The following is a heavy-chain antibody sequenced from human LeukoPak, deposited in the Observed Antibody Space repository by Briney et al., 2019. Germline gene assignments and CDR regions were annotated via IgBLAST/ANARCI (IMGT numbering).Heavy chain of an antibody. CDR1: GGPIRSYY. Sequence: SETLSLTCSVSGGPIRSYYWSWLRQPPGKGLEGKGLEWIGYIYYGGSTSGSTNYNPSLKSRVTISVDTSKNQLSLKLSSVTAADTAVYYCARGPRYLEYYYDSSGYYRYWGQGTLVTVSS. CDR3: ARGPRYLEYYYDSSGYYRY. D-gene: IGHD3-22*01. V-gene: IGHV4-59*12. J-gene: IGHJ4*02. CDR2: IYYGGSTSGST.